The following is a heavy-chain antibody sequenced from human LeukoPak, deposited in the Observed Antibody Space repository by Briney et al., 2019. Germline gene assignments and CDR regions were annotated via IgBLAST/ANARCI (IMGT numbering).Heavy chain of an antibody. CDR3: ARVILSYDSSGYFAS. D-gene: IGHD3-22*01. CDR1: GGSISSSSYY. V-gene: IGHV4-39*07. CDR2: IYYSGST. J-gene: IGHJ4*02. Sequence: SETLSLTCTVSGGSISSSSYYWGWIRQPPGTGLEWIGSIYYSGSTYYNPSLKSRVTISVDTFKNQFSLKLSSVTAADTAVYYCARVILSYDSSGYFASWGQGTLVTVSS.